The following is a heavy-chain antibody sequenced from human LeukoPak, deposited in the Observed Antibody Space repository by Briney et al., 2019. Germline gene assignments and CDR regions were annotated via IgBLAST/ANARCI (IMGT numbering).Heavy chain of an antibody. CDR1: GFTFTSSA. J-gene: IGHJ3*02. D-gene: IGHD6-6*01. CDR3: AADLALGVSARFDAFDI. V-gene: IGHV1-58*02. Sequence: SVKVSCKASGFTFTSSAMQWVRQARGQRLEWIGWIVVGSGNTNYAQKFQERVTITRDMSTSTAYMELSSLRSEDTAVYYCAADLALGVSARFDAFDIWGQGTMVTVSS. CDR2: IVVGSGNT.